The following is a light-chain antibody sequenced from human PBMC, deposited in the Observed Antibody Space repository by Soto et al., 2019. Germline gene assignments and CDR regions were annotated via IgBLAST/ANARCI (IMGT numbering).Light chain of an antibody. V-gene: IGLV2-14*03. CDR1: SSDVGDYNF. CDR2: EVS. J-gene: IGLJ3*02. CDR3: SSHTSSSIWV. Sequence: QSALTQPASVSGSPGQSITISCTGTSSDVGDYNFVSWYKQLPGKAPKLMIYEVSHRPSGVSNRFSGSKSGNTASLTISGLLAEDEAHYYCSSHTSSSIWVFGGGTKLTVL.